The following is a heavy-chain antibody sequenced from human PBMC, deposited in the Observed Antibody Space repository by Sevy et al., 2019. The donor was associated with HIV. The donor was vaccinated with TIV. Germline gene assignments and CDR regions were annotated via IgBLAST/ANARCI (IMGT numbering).Heavy chain of an antibody. Sequence: GSLRLSCVASGFTVSSNYMSWVRQAPGKGLEWVSVIYSGGSTYYADSVKGRFTISRDNSKNTLYLQMNSLRAEDTAVYYCARARSHDAFDIWGQGTMVTVSS. CDR3: ARARSHDAFDI. J-gene: IGHJ3*02. CDR2: IYSGGST. CDR1: GFTVSSNY. V-gene: IGHV3-53*01.